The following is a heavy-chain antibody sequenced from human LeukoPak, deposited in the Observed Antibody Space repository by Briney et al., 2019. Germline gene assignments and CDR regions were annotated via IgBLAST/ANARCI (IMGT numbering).Heavy chain of an antibody. J-gene: IGHJ4*02. CDR1: GGSFSGYY. CDR3: ARGGDTSYYFDY. Sequence: SETLSLTCAVYGGSFSGYYWSWIRQPTGKGLEWIGEINHSGSTNYNPSLKSRVTISVDTSKNQFSLKLSSVTAADTAVYYCARGGDTSYYFDYWGQGTLVTVSS. D-gene: IGHD3-10*01. V-gene: IGHV4-34*01. CDR2: INHSGST.